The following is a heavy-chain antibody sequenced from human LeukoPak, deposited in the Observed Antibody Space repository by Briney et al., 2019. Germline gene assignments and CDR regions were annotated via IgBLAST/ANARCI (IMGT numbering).Heavy chain of an antibody. CDR1: GYTFTGYY. CDR2: INPNSGGT. D-gene: IGHD6-13*01. J-gene: IGHJ6*03. Sequence: ASVKVSCKASGYTFTGYYMHWVRQAPGQGLEWMGWINPNSGGTNYAQKFQGRVTMTRDTSISTAYMELSRLRSDDTAVYYCARAGTEAAAGTRFMDVWGKGTTVTVSS. CDR3: ARAGTEAAAGTRFMDV. V-gene: IGHV1-2*02.